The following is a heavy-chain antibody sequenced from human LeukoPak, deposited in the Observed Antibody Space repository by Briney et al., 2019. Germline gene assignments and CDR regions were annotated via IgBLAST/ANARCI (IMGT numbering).Heavy chain of an antibody. D-gene: IGHD3-10*01. J-gene: IGHJ6*02. CDR3: ATSAYFGASPPTVGMDV. Sequence: GASVKVSCKASGYTFTKNDINWVRQATGQGPEWMGWMNPKSGNTRYARKFQGRVTMTRNTSTTTAYMELSRLRSDDTAVYYCATSAYFGASPPTVGMDVWGQGTTVTVSS. V-gene: IGHV1-8*01. CDR1: GYTFTKND. CDR2: MNPKSGNT.